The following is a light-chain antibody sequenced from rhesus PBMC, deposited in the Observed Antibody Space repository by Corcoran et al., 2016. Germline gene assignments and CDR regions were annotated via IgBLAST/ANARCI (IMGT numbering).Light chain of an antibody. V-gene: IGKV3-10*01. CDR1: QSVSSY. Sequence: QVILTQSPATLSLSPGERATLSCRASQSVSSYLAWYQQKPGQAPRRLIYGASSRATGIPDRFSGSGSGTDFTRTISSLEPEDVGVYHCYQHSSGYSFGQGTKVEIK. CDR2: GAS. CDR3: YQHSSGYS. J-gene: IGKJ2*01.